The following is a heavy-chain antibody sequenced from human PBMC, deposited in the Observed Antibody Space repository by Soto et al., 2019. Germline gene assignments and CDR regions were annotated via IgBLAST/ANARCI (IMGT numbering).Heavy chain of an antibody. D-gene: IGHD3-22*01. CDR2: IYHVGST. Sequence: SGTLSLTCAVSGYSISSGYFWGWLRQPPGKGLEWIGSIYHVGSTYYNPSVNSRVTLSIDMTNNHVSLILNSVTAADTAVYYCARAGPWLPLYYASSPWSIDNWFDHRVQAT. V-gene: IGHV4-38-2*01. CDR3: ARAGPWLPLYYASSPWSIDNWFDH. CDR1: GYSISSGYF. J-gene: IGHJ5*02.